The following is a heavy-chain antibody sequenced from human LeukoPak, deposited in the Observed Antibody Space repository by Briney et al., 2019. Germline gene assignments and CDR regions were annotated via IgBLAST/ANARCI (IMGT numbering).Heavy chain of an antibody. CDR1: GYTFSSYD. Sequence: ASVKVSCKASGYTFSSYDINWVRQATGQGLEWMARMNPNSGSTGYTQKFQGRVTFTRNASISTAYMELSSLRSDDTAVYYCARGPLTSGARYFDYWGQGTLVTVSS. CDR2: MNPNSGST. CDR3: ARGPLTSGARYFDY. D-gene: IGHD6-19*01. V-gene: IGHV1-8*03. J-gene: IGHJ4*02.